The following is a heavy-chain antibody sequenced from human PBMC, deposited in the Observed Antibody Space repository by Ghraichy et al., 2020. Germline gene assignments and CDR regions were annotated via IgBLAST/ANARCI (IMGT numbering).Heavy chain of an antibody. CDR2: ISRSGSDI. D-gene: IGHD1-14*01. Sequence: GGSRRLSCAASGFTFSDYYMSWIRQAPGKGLEWVSYISRSGSDIYYADSVKGRFTISRENAKNSLFLQMNDLGAEDTAVYYCAKDTERDMGSHYFGMDVWGQGTTVTVSS. J-gene: IGHJ6*02. CDR1: GFTFSDYY. CDR3: AKDTERDMGSHYFGMDV. V-gene: IGHV3-11*01.